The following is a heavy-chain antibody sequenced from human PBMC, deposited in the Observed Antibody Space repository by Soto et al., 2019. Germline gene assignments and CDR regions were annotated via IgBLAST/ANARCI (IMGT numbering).Heavy chain of an antibody. Sequence: DVQLLESGGGLVQPGGSLRLSCAASGFSFSSYAMVWVRQAPGKGLEWVAVISARGGSSYFADSVKGRFTRSRDKSKNVLSLEMNSLRAKDTAIYFCAKGSIEYSASVDNWGQGTLVVVSS. J-gene: IGHJ4*02. CDR2: ISARGGSS. CDR1: GFSFSSYA. V-gene: IGHV3-23*01. CDR3: AKGSIEYSASVDN. D-gene: IGHD5-12*01.